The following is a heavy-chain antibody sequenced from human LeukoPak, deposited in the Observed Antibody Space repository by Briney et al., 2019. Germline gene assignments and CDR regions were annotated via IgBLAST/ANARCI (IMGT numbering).Heavy chain of an antibody. CDR3: ARGSVVVTARSYFDY. CDR2: VSYRGDT. V-gene: IGHV4-39*07. CDR1: GGSISINDYF. J-gene: IGHJ4*02. D-gene: IGHD2-21*02. Sequence: SETLSLTCAVSGGSISINDYFWAWIRQSPGKGLERIWRVSYRGDTYYNPSLQSRVTISVDTSKNQFSLKLSSVTAADTAVYYCARGSVVVTARSYFDYWGQGTLVTVSS.